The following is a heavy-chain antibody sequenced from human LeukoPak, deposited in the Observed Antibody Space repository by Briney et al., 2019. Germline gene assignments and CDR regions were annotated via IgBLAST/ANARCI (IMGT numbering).Heavy chain of an antibody. V-gene: IGHV4-34*01. CDR2: INHSGST. J-gene: IGHJ4*02. CDR1: GGSFSGYY. CDR3: ARRRHAKTFDY. Sequence: PSETLSLTCAVYGGSFSGYYWSWIRQPPGKGLEWIGEINHSGSTNYNPSLKSRVTISVDTSKNQFSLKLSSVTAADTAVYYCARRRHAKTFDYWGQGTLVTVSS.